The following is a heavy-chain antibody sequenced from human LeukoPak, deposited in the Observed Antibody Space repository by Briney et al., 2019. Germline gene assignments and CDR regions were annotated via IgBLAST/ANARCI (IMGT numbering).Heavy chain of an antibody. Sequence: GASVKVSCKASGYTFTGYYMHWVRQAPGQGLEWMGRIIPILGIANYAQKFQGRVTITADKSTSTAYMELSSLRSEDAAVYYCARVGSDVGTLLWFGESSHNWFDPWGQGTLVTVSS. CDR3: ARVGSDVGTLLWFGESSHNWFDP. CDR1: GYTFTGYY. V-gene: IGHV1-69*04. J-gene: IGHJ5*02. CDR2: IIPILGIA. D-gene: IGHD3-10*01.